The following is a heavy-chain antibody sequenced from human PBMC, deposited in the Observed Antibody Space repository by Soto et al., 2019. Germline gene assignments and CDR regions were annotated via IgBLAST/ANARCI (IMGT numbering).Heavy chain of an antibody. CDR1: GDSVSSNSAA. D-gene: IGHD6-13*01. Sequence: PSQTLSLTCVISGDSVSSNSAARNWIRQSPSRGLEWLGRTYYRSTWYSDYALSVRGRILIDADTSKNQFSLHLDSLIPEDTAVYYCAGDASTWSYFDYWGRGIQVTVSS. V-gene: IGHV6-1*01. CDR3: AGDASTWSYFDY. CDR2: TYYRSTWYS. J-gene: IGHJ4*02.